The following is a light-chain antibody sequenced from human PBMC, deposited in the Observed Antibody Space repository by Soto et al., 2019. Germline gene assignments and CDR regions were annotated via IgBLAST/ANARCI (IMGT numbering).Light chain of an antibody. J-gene: IGKJ1*01. CDR2: KAS. Sequence: DIQMTQSPSTLSASVGDRVTITCRASQSISTWLAWYQQKPGKAPSLLIFKASELESGVPSRFSGSGSGTEFTLTISSLQPDDFATYYCQQYNTYGYVWTFGQGTRWIS. CDR3: QQYNTYGYVWT. CDR1: QSISTW. V-gene: IGKV1-5*03.